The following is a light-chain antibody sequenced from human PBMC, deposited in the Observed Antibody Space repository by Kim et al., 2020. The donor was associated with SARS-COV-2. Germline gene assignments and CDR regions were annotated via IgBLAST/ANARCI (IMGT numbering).Light chain of an antibody. CDR2: PTS. V-gene: IGKV1-9*01. Sequence: ASVGDRVIITCRASQGISTSLAWYQQKPGKAPNLLIYPTSTLQTGVPSRFSGSGSGTDFTLTISSLQPEDFATYYCQQLDDYPRTFGQGTKVDIK. CDR3: QQLDDYPRT. CDR1: QGISTS. J-gene: IGKJ1*01.